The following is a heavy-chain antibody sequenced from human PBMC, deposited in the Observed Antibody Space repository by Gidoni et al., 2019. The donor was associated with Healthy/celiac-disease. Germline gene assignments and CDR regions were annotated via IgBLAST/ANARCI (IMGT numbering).Heavy chain of an antibody. J-gene: IGHJ2*01. V-gene: IGHV4-59*08. CDR2: IYYSGST. CDR1: GGSISSYY. Sequence: QVQLQESGPGLVKPSETLSLPCTVSGGSISSYYWSWLRQPPGKALEWIGYIYYSGSTNYNPSLKSRVTISVDTSKNQFSLKLSSVTAADTAVYYCARQGGYDYGDWYFDLWGRGTLVTVSS. D-gene: IGHD5-12*01. CDR3: ARQGGYDYGDWYFDL.